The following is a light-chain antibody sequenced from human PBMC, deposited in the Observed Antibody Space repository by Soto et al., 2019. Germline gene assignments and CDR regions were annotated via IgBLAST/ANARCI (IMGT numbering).Light chain of an antibody. CDR1: QSVNNN. J-gene: IGKJ1*01. CDR2: GAS. Sequence: EVVMTQSPATLSVSPGERATLSCRASQSVNNNLAWYQQRPGQAPTLLISGASTRAACIPDRFSGSGSGTEFTLSISSLQSEDGAVYYCQQYNNWPPWTCGQAIKVEIK. V-gene: IGKV3-15*01. CDR3: QQYNNWPPWT.